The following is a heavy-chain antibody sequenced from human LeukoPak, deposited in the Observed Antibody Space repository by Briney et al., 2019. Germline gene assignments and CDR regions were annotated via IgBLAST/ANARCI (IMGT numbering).Heavy chain of an antibody. D-gene: IGHD3-22*01. CDR1: GGTFSSYA. Sequence: SVKVSSKASGGTFSSYAISWVRQAPGQGLEWMGGIIPIFGTANYAQKFQGRVTITTDESTSTAYMELSSLRSEDTAVYYCARAYYYDSKYYYYMDVWGKGTTVTVSS. V-gene: IGHV1-69*05. CDR2: IIPIFGTA. J-gene: IGHJ6*03. CDR3: ARAYYYDSKYYYYMDV.